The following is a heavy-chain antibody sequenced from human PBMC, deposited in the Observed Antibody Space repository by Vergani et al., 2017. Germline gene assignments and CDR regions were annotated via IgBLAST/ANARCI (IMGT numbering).Heavy chain of an antibody. Sequence: QVQLVQSGAEVKKPGASVKVSCKASGYTFTSYGISWVRQAPGQGLEWMGWISAYNGNTNYAQKLQGRVTMTTDTSTSTAYMELRSLRSDDTAVYYCASDPKAPYYYGSGSYYYYYGMDVWGQGTTVTVSS. V-gene: IGHV1-18*01. CDR3: ASDPKAPYYYGSGSYYYYYGMDV. J-gene: IGHJ6*02. CDR1: GYTFTSYG. CDR2: ISAYNGNT. D-gene: IGHD3-10*01.